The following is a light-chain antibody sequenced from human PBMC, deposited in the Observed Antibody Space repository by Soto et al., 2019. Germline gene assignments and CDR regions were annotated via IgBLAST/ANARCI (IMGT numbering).Light chain of an antibody. CDR3: MQGTRWPFT. J-gene: IGKJ3*01. CDR2: KVS. CDR1: QSLVDSAGNTY. Sequence: DVVMTQSPLSLPVTLGQAASISCRSGQSLVDSAGNTYLSWFQQRPGQSPRRLIYKVSNRDSGVPDRSSGSGSGTDFTLNISRVEAADVGVYYCMQGTRWPFTFGPGTKVVIK. V-gene: IGKV2-30*01.